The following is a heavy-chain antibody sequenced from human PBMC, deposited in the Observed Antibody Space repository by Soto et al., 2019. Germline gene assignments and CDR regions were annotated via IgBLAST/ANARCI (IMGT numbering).Heavy chain of an antibody. D-gene: IGHD3-10*01. CDR2: IYWDDDK. Sequence: QITLKESGPTLVKPTQTLTLTCTFSGFSLSTREVGVGWIRQPPGKALEWLALIYWDDDKRYRPSLKSRLTIVKDTSKNLVILVMTNMDPEDTATYYGAHRAYYYGSGSYYTHWGQGILVTVSS. CDR1: GFSLSTREVG. V-gene: IGHV2-5*02. J-gene: IGHJ4*02. CDR3: AHRAYYYGSGSYYTH.